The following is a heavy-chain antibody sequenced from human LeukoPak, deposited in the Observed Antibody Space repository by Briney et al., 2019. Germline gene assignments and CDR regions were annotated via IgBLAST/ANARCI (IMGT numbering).Heavy chain of an antibody. J-gene: IGHJ6*02. CDR1: GFTFSTYA. V-gene: IGHV3-48*02. CDR2: ISSSSGTI. Sequence: GGSLRLSCAASGFTFSTYAMSWVRQAPGKGLEWVSYISSSSGTIYYADSVKGRFTISRDNAKNSLYLQMNSLRDEDTAVYYCARDRGTYYYGMDVWGQGTTVTVSS. CDR3: ARDRGTYYYGMDV. D-gene: IGHD3-16*01.